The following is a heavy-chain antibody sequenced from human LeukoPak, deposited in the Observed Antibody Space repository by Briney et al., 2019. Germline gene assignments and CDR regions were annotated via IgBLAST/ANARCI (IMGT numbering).Heavy chain of an antibody. Sequence: ASVKVSYKASGYTFTSYGSSWVRQAPGQGLEWMGWISAYNGNSNYSQKLQGRVTMTTDTSTSTAYMELRSLRSDVTAVYYCARDRLPIAPHGLPVDYWGQGTLVTVSS. V-gene: IGHV1-18*01. CDR1: GYTFTSYG. CDR2: ISAYNGNS. CDR3: ARDRLPIAPHGLPVDY. J-gene: IGHJ4*02. D-gene: IGHD2-21*02.